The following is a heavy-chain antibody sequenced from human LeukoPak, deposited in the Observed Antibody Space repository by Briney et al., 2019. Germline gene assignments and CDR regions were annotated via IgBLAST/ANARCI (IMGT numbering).Heavy chain of an antibody. J-gene: IGHJ4*02. V-gene: IGHV3-33*01. CDR2: IWYDGSNK. CDR1: GFTFSSYG. D-gene: IGHD5-18*01. CDR3: AREGRGYSYGYYRLDY. Sequence: SGGSLRLSCAASGFTFSSYGMHWVRQAPGKGLEWVAVIWYDGSNKYYADSVKGRFTISRDNSKNTLYLQMNSLRAEDTAVYYCAREGRGYSYGYYRLDYWGQGTLVTVSS.